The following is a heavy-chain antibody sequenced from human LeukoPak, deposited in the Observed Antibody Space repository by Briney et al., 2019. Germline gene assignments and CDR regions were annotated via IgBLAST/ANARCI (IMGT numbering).Heavy chain of an antibody. J-gene: IGHJ3*02. CDR1: GYTFTDHY. D-gene: IGHD2-21*02. Sequence: GASVKVSCKASGYTFTDHYMHWVRQAPGQGLVWMGWINPNSGDTKYAQKFQGRVTMTRDTSTSTVYMELSSLRSEDTAVYYCARGRVTATDGFDIWGQGTTVIVSS. CDR2: INPNSGDT. V-gene: IGHV1-2*02. CDR3: ARGRVTATDGFDI.